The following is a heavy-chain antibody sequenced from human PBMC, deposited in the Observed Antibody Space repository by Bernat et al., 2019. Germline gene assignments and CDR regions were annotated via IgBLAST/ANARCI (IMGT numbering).Heavy chain of an antibody. CDR2: ISGDGGST. V-gene: IGHV3-43*02. CDR3: AKISRYSGYDWFDY. J-gene: IGHJ4*02. Sequence: EVQLVESGGGVVQPGGSLRLSCAASGFTFDDYAMHWVRQAPGKGLEWVSLISGDGGSTYYADSVKGRFTISRDNSKNSLYLQMNSLRTEDTALYYCAKISRYSGYDWFDYWGQGTLVTVSS. CDR1: GFTFDDYA. D-gene: IGHD5-12*01.